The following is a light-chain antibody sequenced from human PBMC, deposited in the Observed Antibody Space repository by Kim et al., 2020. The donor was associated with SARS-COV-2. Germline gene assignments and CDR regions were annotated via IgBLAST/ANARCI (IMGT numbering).Light chain of an antibody. J-gene: IGLJ3*02. Sequence: RQTATLTCTGNSNNVGNQGAAWLQQHQGHPPKLLSYRNDNRPSGISERFSASRSGNTASLTITGLQPEDEADYYCSAWDGSLITWVFGGGTQLTVL. V-gene: IGLV10-54*04. CDR2: RND. CDR3: SAWDGSLITWV. CDR1: SNNVGNQG.